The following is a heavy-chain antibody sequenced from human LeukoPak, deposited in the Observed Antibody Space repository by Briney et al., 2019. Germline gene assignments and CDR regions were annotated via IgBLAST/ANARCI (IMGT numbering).Heavy chain of an antibody. CDR2: INGSGSST. D-gene: IGHD3-3*01. CDR1: GFTFSSHA. CDR3: ARDFWDDFEYFDL. J-gene: IGHJ2*01. Sequence: PGGSLRLSCAASGFTFSSHATSWVRQAPGKGLEWVSAINGSGSSTYYADSVKGRVSISRDNSKNTLYLQMNSLRVEDTALYYCARDFWDDFEYFDLWGRGTLVTVSS. V-gene: IGHV3-23*01.